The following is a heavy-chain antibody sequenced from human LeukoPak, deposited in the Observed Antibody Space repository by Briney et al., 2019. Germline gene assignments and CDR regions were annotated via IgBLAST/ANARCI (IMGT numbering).Heavy chain of an antibody. D-gene: IGHD6-13*01. CDR1: GYTFTGYG. Sequence: ASVKVSCKASGYTFTGYGINWVRQAPGQGLEWMGWISAYNGNTNYAQKVQGRVTMTTDTSTNTAYMELRSLRSDDTAVYYCARDRGYSNSWPIDAFEIWGQGTMVTVSS. J-gene: IGHJ3*02. V-gene: IGHV1-18*01. CDR2: ISAYNGNT. CDR3: ARDRGYSNSWPIDAFEI.